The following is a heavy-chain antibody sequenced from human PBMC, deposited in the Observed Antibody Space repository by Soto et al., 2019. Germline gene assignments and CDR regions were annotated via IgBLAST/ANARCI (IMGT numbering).Heavy chain of an antibody. D-gene: IGHD6-13*01. CDR1: GGTFSRYA. CDR3: ARGGSYSSSWDAFDI. Sequence: SVKVSCKASGGTFSRYAISWVRQAPGQGLEWMGGIIPIFGTANYAQKFQGRVTITADESTSTAYMDLSSLRSEDTAVYYCARGGSYSSSWDAFDIWGQGAMVTVSS. J-gene: IGHJ3*02. V-gene: IGHV1-69*13. CDR2: IIPIFGTA.